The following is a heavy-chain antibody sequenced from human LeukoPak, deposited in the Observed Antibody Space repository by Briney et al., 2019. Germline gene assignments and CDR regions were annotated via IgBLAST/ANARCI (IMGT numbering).Heavy chain of an antibody. CDR1: GGSFSAYY. CDR2: INHSGST. J-gene: IGHJ4*02. V-gene: IGHV4-34*01. Sequence: KTSETLSLTXAVYGGSFSAYYWSWIRQAPGKGLEWIGEINHSGSTNYNPSLKSRVTISVDTSKNQFSLKLSSVTAADTAVYYCATMGYCTSTTCPRVFDYWGQGILVTVSS. D-gene: IGHD2-2*01. CDR3: ATMGYCTSTTCPRVFDY.